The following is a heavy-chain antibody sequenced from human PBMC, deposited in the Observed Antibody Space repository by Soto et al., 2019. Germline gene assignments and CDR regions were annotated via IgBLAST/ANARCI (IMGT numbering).Heavy chain of an antibody. D-gene: IGHD3-22*01. CDR3: ARLSRPNYYDTSGCFKDNWFDP. CDR1: GGTFNSYD. V-gene: IGHV1-69*01. J-gene: IGHJ5*02. CDR2: IIPIVETP. Sequence: QVQLVQSGAEVKKPGSSMKVSCKASGGTFNSYDINWVRQAPGQGLEWMGGIIPIVETPKYAQKFQGRVTITADESTNTVYMELSSLRSEDTAMYYCARLSRPNYYDTSGCFKDNWFDPWGQGTLVTVSS.